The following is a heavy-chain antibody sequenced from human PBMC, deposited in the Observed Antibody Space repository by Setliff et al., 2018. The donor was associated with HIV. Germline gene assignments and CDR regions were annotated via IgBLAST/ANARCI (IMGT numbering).Heavy chain of an antibody. CDR3: AREYDLWSGYSRYSTRNNWLDP. V-gene: IGHV1-2*02. J-gene: IGHJ5*02. Sequence: ASVKVSCKASGYTFTGYFMHWVRQAPGQGLEWMGWINPNSGATNYAQKFQGRVTMTRDTSISTAYMELSRLRSDDTAVYYCAREYDLWSGYSRYSTRNNWLDPWGQGTLITVSS. CDR1: GYTFTGYF. CDR2: INPNSGAT. D-gene: IGHD3-3*01.